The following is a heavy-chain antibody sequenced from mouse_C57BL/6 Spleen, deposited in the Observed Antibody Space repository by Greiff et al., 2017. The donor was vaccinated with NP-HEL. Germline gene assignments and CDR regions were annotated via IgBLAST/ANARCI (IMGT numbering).Heavy chain of an antibody. CDR3: ARSGTTVFMDY. CDR1: GYTFTSYT. J-gene: IGHJ4*01. D-gene: IGHD1-1*01. Sequence: VQLQQSGAELARPGASVKMSCKASGYTFTSYTMHWVKQRPGQGLEWIGYINPSSGYTKYNQKFKDKATLTADKSSSTAYMQLSSLTSEDSAVYYCARSGTTVFMDYWGQGTSVTVSS. V-gene: IGHV1-4*01. CDR2: INPSSGYT.